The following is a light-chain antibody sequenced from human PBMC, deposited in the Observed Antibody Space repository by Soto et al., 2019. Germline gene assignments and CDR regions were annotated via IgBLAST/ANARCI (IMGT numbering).Light chain of an antibody. J-gene: IGKJ5*01. V-gene: IGKV1-39*01. CDR3: HQSDSTPIT. Sequence: EIQMTKSPSSLYASVGDRVTITCRASQSISSSLNWYQQKPEKAPKLLSYAASSLQSGVPSRFSGSGSGTDFTLTISSLQPEDFATYYCHQSDSTPITFGQGKRLEIK. CDR2: AAS. CDR1: QSISSS.